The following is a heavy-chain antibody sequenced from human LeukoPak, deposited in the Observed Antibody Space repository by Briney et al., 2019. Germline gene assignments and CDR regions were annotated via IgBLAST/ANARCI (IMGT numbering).Heavy chain of an antibody. Sequence: SETLSLTCAVYCGSFSGYYWSWLRQPPGKGLEWIGEINHSGSTNYNPSLKSRVTISVDTSKNQFSLKLSSVTAADTAVYYCARGNVGATPKYYFDYWGQGTLVTVSS. CDR2: INHSGST. V-gene: IGHV4-34*01. CDR3: ARGNVGATPKYYFDY. CDR1: CGSFSGYY. J-gene: IGHJ4*02. D-gene: IGHD1-26*01.